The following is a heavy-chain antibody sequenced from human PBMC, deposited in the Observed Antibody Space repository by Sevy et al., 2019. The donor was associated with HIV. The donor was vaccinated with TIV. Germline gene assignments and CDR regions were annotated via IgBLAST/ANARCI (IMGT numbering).Heavy chain of an antibody. Sequence: GGSLRLSCAASGFTFSRYGMHWVRQSPGKGLEWVAFIRYDGSNKYFADSVKGRFTISRDNSDNTVFLQMNSLRAEDSAVYYCASGLAYWYFDHWGRGTLVTVSS. CDR2: IRYDGSNK. J-gene: IGHJ2*01. CDR1: GFTFSRYG. D-gene: IGHD2-15*01. CDR3: ASGLAYWYFDH. V-gene: IGHV3-30*02.